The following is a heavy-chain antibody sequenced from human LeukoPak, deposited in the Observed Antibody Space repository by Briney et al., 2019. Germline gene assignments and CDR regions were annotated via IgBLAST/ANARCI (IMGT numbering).Heavy chain of an antibody. CDR3: TRDLWRGYSSSDRFDY. Sequence: PGGSLRLSCAASGFTFSSYAMSWVRQAPGKGLEWVGFIRSKAYGGTTEYAASVKGRFTIPRDDSKSIAYLQMNSLKTEDTAVYYCTRDLWRGYSSSDRFDYWGQGTLVTVSS. V-gene: IGHV3-49*04. CDR1: GFTFSSYA. J-gene: IGHJ4*02. D-gene: IGHD5-12*01. CDR2: IRSKAYGGTT.